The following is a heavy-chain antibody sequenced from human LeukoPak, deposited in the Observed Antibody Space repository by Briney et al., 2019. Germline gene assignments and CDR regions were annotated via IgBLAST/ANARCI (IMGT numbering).Heavy chain of an antibody. V-gene: IGHV4-34*01. CDR3: ARGDLKSGSN. J-gene: IGHJ4*02. Sequence: SETLSLTCAVYGGSFSGYYWSWIRQPPGKGLEWIGGINHSGSTNYNPSLKSRVTISVDTSKNQFSLKLSSVTAADTAVYYCARGDLKSGSNWGQGTLVTVSS. D-gene: IGHD3-3*01. CDR2: INHSGST. CDR1: GGSFSGYY.